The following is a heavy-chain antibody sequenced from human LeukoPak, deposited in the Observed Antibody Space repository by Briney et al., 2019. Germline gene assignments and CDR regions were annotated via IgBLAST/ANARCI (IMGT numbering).Heavy chain of an antibody. CDR2: ISDSGSKT. Sequence: PGGSLRLSCAASGFSSSTHGMSWVRHSSGKGLEWVSGISDSGSKTFYADSVKGRFTISRDNSKNTLYLQMNSLRAEDTAVYYCAKRVSYNTSSVSSDYFDFWGQGTLVTVSS. CDR3: AKRVSYNTSSVSSDYFDF. J-gene: IGHJ4*02. V-gene: IGHV3-23*01. D-gene: IGHD6-6*01. CDR1: GFSSSTHG.